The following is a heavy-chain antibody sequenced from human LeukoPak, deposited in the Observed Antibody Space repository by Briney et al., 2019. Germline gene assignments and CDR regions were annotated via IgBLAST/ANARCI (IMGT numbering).Heavy chain of an antibody. V-gene: IGHV1-18*01. Sequence: ASVKVSCNASGYTFTSYAISWVRQAPGQGLEWMGWISAYNGNTNNVQKRQGRVTMTTDTSTTTAYMELRSLRSDDTAVYYCARDIPYYDSSGYYAPLFGYWGQGTLVTASS. D-gene: IGHD3-22*01. CDR3: ARDIPYYDSSGYYAPLFGY. CDR1: GYTFTSYA. CDR2: ISAYNGNT. J-gene: IGHJ4*02.